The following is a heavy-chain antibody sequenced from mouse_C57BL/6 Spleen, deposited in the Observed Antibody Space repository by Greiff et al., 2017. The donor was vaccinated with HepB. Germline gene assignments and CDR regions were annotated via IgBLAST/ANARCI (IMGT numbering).Heavy chain of an antibody. J-gene: IGHJ4*01. Sequence: EVQRVESGGGLVKPGGSLKLSCAASGFTFSDYGMHWVRQAPEKGLEWVAYISSGSSTIYYADTVKGRFTISRDNAKNTLFLQMTSLRSEDTAMYYCARPITTVVARYAMDYWGQGTSVTVSS. D-gene: IGHD1-1*01. CDR3: ARPITTVVARYAMDY. V-gene: IGHV5-17*01. CDR1: GFTFSDYG. CDR2: ISSGSSTI.